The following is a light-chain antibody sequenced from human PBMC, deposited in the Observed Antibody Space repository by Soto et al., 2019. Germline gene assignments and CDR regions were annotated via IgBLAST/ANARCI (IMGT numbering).Light chain of an antibody. J-gene: IGLJ1*01. CDR1: SSDFDSYHD. Sequence: QSVLTQPASVSGSPGQSITISCTATSSDFDSYHDFSWYQQKPGKAPKLMIYEGIKRPSGVSNRFSGSKSGNTASLTISGLQPEDDADYYCCSFAESVTVFGTGTKLTVL. V-gene: IGLV2-23*03. CDR3: CSFAESVTV. CDR2: EGI.